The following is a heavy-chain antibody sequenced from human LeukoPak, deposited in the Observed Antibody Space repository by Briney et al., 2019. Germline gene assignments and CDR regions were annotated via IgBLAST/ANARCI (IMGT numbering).Heavy chain of an antibody. CDR1: GFTFSSYA. V-gene: IGHV3-64*01. CDR2: ISSNGGST. D-gene: IGHD6-13*01. Sequence: PGGSLRLSCAASGFTFSSYAMHWVRQAPGKGLEYVSAISSNGGSTYYANSVKGRFTISRDNSKNTLYLQMGSLRAEDMAVYYCARDGNSSSWYSYYYYGMDVWGQGTTVTVSS. J-gene: IGHJ6*02. CDR3: ARDGNSSSWYSYYYYGMDV.